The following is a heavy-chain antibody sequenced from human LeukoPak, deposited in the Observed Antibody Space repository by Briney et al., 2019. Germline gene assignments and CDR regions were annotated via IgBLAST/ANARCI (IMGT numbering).Heavy chain of an antibody. CDR3: AGPYDSSGYYIRGVFDI. Sequence: SETLSLTCTVSGGSVNSHYWSWIRQPPGKGLEWIGYLYFSGSTGYNPSLKSRVSISVETSKNQFSLRLSSVTAADTAVYYCAGPYDSSGYYIRGVFDIGAKGAMV. CDR1: GGSVNSHY. V-gene: IGHV4-59*02. D-gene: IGHD3-22*01. CDR2: LYFSGST. J-gene: IGHJ3*02.